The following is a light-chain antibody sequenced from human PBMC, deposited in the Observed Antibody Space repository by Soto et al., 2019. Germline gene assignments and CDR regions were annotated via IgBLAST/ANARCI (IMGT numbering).Light chain of an antibody. V-gene: IGLV1-51*01. CDR1: SSNIGNNY. J-gene: IGLJ2*01. CDR2: DNN. CDR3: GTWDSSLSAGV. Sequence: QSVLTQPPSVSAAPGQKVTISCSGSSSNIGNNYVSWYQQLPGTAPKLLTYDNNKRPSGIPDRFSGSKSGTSATLGITGLQTGDEAGYYCGTWDSSLSAGVFGGGTKVTVL.